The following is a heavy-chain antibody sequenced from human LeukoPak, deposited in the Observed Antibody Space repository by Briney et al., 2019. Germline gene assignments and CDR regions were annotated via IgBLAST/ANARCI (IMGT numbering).Heavy chain of an antibody. CDR1: GFTFSSYS. CDR3: AREVRARDLFYYYGMDV. CDR2: ISSGSSYI. V-gene: IGHV3-21*01. J-gene: IGHJ6*02. D-gene: IGHD2-2*01. Sequence: GGSLRLSCAASGFTFSSYSMNWVRQAPGKGLEWVSSISSGSSYIYYADSVTGRFTISRDNAKNSLYLQMNSLRAEDTAVYYCAREVRARDLFYYYGMDVWGQGTTVTVSS.